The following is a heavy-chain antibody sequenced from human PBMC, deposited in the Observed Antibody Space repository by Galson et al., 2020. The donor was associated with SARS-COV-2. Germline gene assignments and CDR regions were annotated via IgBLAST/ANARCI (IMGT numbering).Heavy chain of an antibody. J-gene: IGHJ4*02. CDR1: GFTFSSYR. CDR3: ASAYNHFDWLFPGDFDY. Sequence: NSGGSLRLSCAASGFTFSSYRMNWVRQAPGKGLEWVSSISSSSSYIYYADSVKGRFTISRDNAKNSLYLQMNSLRAEDTAVYYCASAYNHFDWLFPGDFDYWGQGTLVTVSS. V-gene: IGHV3-21*01. CDR2: ISSSSSYI. D-gene: IGHD3-9*01.